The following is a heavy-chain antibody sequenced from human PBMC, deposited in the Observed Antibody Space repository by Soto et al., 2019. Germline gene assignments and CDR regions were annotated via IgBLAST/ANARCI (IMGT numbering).Heavy chain of an antibody. V-gene: IGHV1-69*08. CDR2: IIPILGIA. CDR1: GGTFSSYT. CDR3: ARDKLGSGPYAFDI. D-gene: IGHD3-10*01. J-gene: IGHJ3*02. Sequence: QVQLVQSGAEVKKPGSSVKVSCKASGGTFSSYTISWVRQAPGQVLEWMGRIIPILGIANYAQKFQGRVTITAEKSTSTAYMELSSLRSEDTAVYYCARDKLGSGPYAFDIWGQGTMVTVSS.